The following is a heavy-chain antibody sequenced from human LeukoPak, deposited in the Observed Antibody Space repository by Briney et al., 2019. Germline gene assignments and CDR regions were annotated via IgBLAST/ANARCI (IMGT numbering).Heavy chain of an antibody. V-gene: IGHV4-34*01. CDR3: ARVRRYGDYGFNAFDI. Sequence: SETLSLTCAVYGGSFSGYYWSWIRQPPGKGLEWIGEINHSESTNYNPSLKSRVTISVDTFKNQFSLKLSSVTAADTAVYYCARVRRYGDYGFNAFDIWGQGTMVTVSS. CDR2: INHSEST. CDR1: GGSFSGYY. D-gene: IGHD4-17*01. J-gene: IGHJ3*02.